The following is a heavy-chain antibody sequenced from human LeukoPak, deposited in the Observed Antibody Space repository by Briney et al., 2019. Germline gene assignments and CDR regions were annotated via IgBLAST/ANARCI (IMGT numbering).Heavy chain of an antibody. J-gene: IGHJ6*02. Sequence: PGGSLRLSCVASGFPFSSYWMTWVRQAPGKGLEWVANIKQDGSKKSYVDSVKGRFTISRDNSKNTLYLQMNSLRAEDTAVYHCAKVASGSGSMYYYGMDVWGQGTTVTVSS. CDR2: IKQDGSKK. V-gene: IGHV3-7*03. CDR3: AKVASGSGSMYYYGMDV. D-gene: IGHD3-10*01. CDR1: GFPFSSYW.